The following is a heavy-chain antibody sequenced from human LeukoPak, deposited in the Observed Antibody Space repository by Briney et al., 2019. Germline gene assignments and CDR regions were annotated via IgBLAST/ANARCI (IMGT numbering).Heavy chain of an antibody. CDR1: GSTFSSYG. CDR3: AKADSGTYYGLGDYFDY. J-gene: IGHJ4*02. V-gene: IGHV3-30*02. D-gene: IGHD1-26*01. CDR2: IRYDGSDK. Sequence: GGSLRLSCAASGSTFSSYGMHWVRQAPGKGLVWVAFIRYDGSDKYYGDSVKGQFTISRDNSKNTLYLQMNSLRAEDTAVYYCAKADSGTYYGLGDYFDYWGQGTLVTVSS.